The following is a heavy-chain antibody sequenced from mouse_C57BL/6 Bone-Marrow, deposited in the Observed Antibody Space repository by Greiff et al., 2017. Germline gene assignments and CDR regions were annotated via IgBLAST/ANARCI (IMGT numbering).Heavy chain of an antibody. V-gene: IGHV1-5*01. D-gene: IGHD2-5*01. CDR2: IYPGNSDT. CDR3: TYSNYLDY. J-gene: IGHJ2*01. CDR1: GYTFTSYW. Sequence: EVQLQQSGTVLARPGASVKMSCKTSGYTFTSYWMHWVKQRPGQGLEWIGAIYPGNSDTSYNQKFKGKAKMTADTSASTAYMERSSLTSEDSAVYYCTYSNYLDYWGQGTTLTVSS.